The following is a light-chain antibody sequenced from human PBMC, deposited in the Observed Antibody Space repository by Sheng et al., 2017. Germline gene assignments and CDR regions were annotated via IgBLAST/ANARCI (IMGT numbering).Light chain of an antibody. CDR2: GAS. J-gene: IGKJ2*01. CDR1: QRVSSSY. Sequence: IVLTQSPGTLSLSPGERATLSCRASQRVSSSYVAWYQQKPGQAPRLLIYGASSRATGIPDRFSASGSGSDFTLTISSLQPEDFATYYCQQSYSTPYTFGQGTKLEI. CDR3: QQSYSTPYT. V-gene: IGKV3-20*01.